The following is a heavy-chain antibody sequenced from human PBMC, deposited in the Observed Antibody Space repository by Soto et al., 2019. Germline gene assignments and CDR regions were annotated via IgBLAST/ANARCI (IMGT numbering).Heavy chain of an antibody. Sequence: GGSMRLSCAASGVTFSASTVHWVRPASGKGLEWVGRIRNKPNSYATAYAASVKGRFTVSRDDSKNTAYLQMNSQKTEDTAVYYCTRYGSDPNDAFDIWGQGTMVTVSS. CDR3: TRYGSDPNDAFDI. CDR1: GVTFSAST. CDR2: IRNKPNSYAT. V-gene: IGHV3-73*01. D-gene: IGHD3-10*01. J-gene: IGHJ3*02.